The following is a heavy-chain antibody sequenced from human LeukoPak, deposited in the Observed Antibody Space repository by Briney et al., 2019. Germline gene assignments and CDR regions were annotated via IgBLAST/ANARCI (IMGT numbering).Heavy chain of an antibody. CDR1: GGSFSGYY. Sequence: LSLTCAVYGGSFSGYYWSWIRQPPGKGLEWVAVIWYDGSNKYYADSVKGRFTISRDNSKNTLYLQMNSLRAEDTAVYYCARGLVVPPGPFDYWGQGTLVTVSS. CDR3: ARGLVVPPGPFDY. D-gene: IGHD2-2*01. CDR2: IWYDGSNK. J-gene: IGHJ4*02. V-gene: IGHV3-33*08.